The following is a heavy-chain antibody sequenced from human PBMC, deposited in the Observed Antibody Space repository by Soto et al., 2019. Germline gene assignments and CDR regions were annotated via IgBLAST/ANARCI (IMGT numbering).Heavy chain of an antibody. CDR2: IIYSXDI. Sequence: XXTLSLTCNVSSASITSYNYWGWFRQPPGKGLEWIGXIIYSXDIMYNKSLQXXLTLFVDXXKNQFSLKMSSVTAADTAVYYCVRHAQWIIRAYWGQGTLVTVSS. CDR3: VRHAQWIIRAY. V-gene: IGHV4-39*01. D-gene: IGHD5-12*01. J-gene: IGHJ4*02. CDR1: SASITSYNY.